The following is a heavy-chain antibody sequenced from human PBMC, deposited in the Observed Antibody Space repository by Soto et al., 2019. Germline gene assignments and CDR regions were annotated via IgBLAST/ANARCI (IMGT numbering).Heavy chain of an antibody. CDR3: AKDRRYGGNSVFDY. D-gene: IGHD2-21*02. CDR1: VLTFSSDA. V-gene: IGHV3-23*01. Sequence: PGGSLRLSCAASVLTFSSDAMSWVRQAPGKGLEWVSAISGSGGSTYYADSVKGRFTISRDNSKNTLYLQMNSLRAEDTAVYYCAKDRRYGGNSVFDYWGQGTLVTVSS. J-gene: IGHJ4*02. CDR2: ISGSGGST.